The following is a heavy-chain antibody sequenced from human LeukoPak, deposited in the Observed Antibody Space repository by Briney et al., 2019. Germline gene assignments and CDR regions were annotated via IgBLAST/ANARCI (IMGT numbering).Heavy chain of an antibody. CDR3: ARGALVRINWFDP. CDR1: GGTFSSYA. CDR2: IIPIFGTA. Sequence: SVKVSCKASGGTFSSYAISWVRQAPGQGLEWMGGIIPIFGTANYAQTFQGRVTITADEPTSTAYMELSSLRSEDTAVYYCARGALVRINWFDPWGQGTLVTVSS. V-gene: IGHV1-69*13. J-gene: IGHJ5*02. D-gene: IGHD3-10*01.